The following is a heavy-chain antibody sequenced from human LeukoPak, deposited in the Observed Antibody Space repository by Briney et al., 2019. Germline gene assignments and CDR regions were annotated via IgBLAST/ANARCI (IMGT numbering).Heavy chain of an antibody. J-gene: IGHJ6*03. V-gene: IGHV1-69*05. CDR2: IIPIFGTA. Sequence: SVKVSCKASGGTFSSYAISWVRQAPGQGLEWMGRIIPIFGTANYAQKFQGRVTITTDESTSTAYMELSSLRSEDAAVYYCASEYYYDSSGYYDNYMDVWGKGTTVTVSS. CDR1: GGTFSSYA. D-gene: IGHD3-22*01. CDR3: ASEYYYDSSGYYDNYMDV.